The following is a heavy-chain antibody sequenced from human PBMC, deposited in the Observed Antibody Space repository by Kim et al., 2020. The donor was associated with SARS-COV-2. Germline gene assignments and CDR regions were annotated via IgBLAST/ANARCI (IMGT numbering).Heavy chain of an antibody. D-gene: IGHD2-21*02. CDR3: TSFVGGDHYFDY. CDR1: GFTFSGSA. Sequence: GVSLRLSCAASGFTFSGSAMHWVRQASGKGLEWVGRIRSKANSYATAYAASGKGRFTISRDDSKNTAYLQMNSLKTEDTAVYYCTSFVGGDHYFDYWGQGTLVTVSS. V-gene: IGHV3-73*01. J-gene: IGHJ4*02. CDR2: IRSKANSYAT.